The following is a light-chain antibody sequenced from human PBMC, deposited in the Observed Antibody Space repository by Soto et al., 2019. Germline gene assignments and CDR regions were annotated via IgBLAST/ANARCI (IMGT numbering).Light chain of an antibody. Sequence: EIVLTQSPGTLSLSPGERATLSCRASQSVSSNYLAWYQQKRGQAPRLLIYGASSRATGIPTRFSGSRCGTDFTLTISRLEPEDFAVYYCQQYDTSSRTFGQGTKVEI. CDR1: QSVSSNY. CDR2: GAS. CDR3: QQYDTSSRT. V-gene: IGKV3-20*01. J-gene: IGKJ1*01.